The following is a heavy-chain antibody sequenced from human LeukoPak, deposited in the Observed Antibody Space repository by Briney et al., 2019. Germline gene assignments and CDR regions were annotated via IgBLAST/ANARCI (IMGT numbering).Heavy chain of an antibody. D-gene: IGHD6-13*01. Sequence: ASVKDSCKASGYTFTGYYMHWVRQAPGQGLEWMGWINHNSGGTNYAQKYQGRVTMTRDTSISTAYMNLSRLRSDDTAVYYCARDGGSSWYSGDFYYMDVWGKGTTVTISS. CDR3: ARDGGSSWYSGDFYYMDV. CDR2: INHNSGGT. CDR1: GYTFTGYY. V-gene: IGHV1-2*02. J-gene: IGHJ6*03.